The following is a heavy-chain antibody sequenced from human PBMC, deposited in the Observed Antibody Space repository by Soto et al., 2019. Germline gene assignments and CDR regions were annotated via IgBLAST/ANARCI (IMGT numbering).Heavy chain of an antibody. Sequence: EVQLVESGGGLVQPGGSLRLSCAASGFTFSSYSMNWVRQAPGKGLEWVSYISSSSSTIYYADSVKGRFTISRDNAKNSLYLQMNILRDEDTAVYYCARDPDYYDKGMDVWGQGTTVTVSS. J-gene: IGHJ6*02. CDR3: ARDPDYYDKGMDV. CDR2: ISSSSSTI. D-gene: IGHD3-22*01. CDR1: GFTFSSYS. V-gene: IGHV3-48*02.